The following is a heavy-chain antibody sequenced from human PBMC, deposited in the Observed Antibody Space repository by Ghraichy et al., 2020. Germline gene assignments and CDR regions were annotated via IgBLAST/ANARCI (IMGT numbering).Heavy chain of an antibody. Sequence: SGPTLVKPTQTLTLTCTFSGFSLSTSGVGVGWIRQPPGKALEWLALIYWNDDKRYSPSLKSRLTITKDTSKNQVVLTMTNMDPVDTVTYYCAHWERELFLNYWGQGTLVTVFS. J-gene: IGHJ4*02. D-gene: IGHD1-26*01. CDR3: AHWERELFLNY. CDR2: IYWNDDK. V-gene: IGHV2-5*01. CDR1: GFSLSTSGVG.